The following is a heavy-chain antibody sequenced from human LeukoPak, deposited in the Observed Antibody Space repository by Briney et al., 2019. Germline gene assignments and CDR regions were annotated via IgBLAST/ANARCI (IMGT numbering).Heavy chain of an antibody. CDR1: GGSISSYY. D-gene: IGHD6-19*01. CDR2: IYTSGST. V-gene: IGHV4-4*07. CDR3: ARGFGYSSGWYNWFDP. J-gene: IGHJ5*02. Sequence: PSETLSLTCTVSGGSISSYYWSWIRQPAGKGLEWIGRIYTSGSTNYNPSLKSRVTMSVDTFKNQFSLKLSSVTAADTAVYYCARGFGYSSGWYNWFDPWGQGTLVTVSS.